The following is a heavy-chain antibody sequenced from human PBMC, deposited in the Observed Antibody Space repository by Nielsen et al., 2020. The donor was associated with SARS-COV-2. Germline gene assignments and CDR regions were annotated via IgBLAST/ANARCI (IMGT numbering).Heavy chain of an antibody. CDR3: AREMGDTSMVSWFDP. D-gene: IGHD5-18*01. V-gene: IGHV5-51*01. Sequence: GESLKISCQGSGYRFTDYWIGWVRQMPGKGLEWMGIIEPDDSNTRYSPSFQGQVTISADKYISPAYLQWNRLEASDTAMYYCAREMGDTSMVSWFDPLGQGTLVTVSS. CDR1: GYRFTDYW. CDR2: IEPDDSNT. J-gene: IGHJ5*02.